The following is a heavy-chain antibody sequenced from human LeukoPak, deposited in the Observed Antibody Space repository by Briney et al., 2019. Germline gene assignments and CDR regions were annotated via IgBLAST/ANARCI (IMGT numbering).Heavy chain of an antibody. Sequence: SETLSLTCAVYGGSFSGYYRSWIRQPPGKGLEWIGEINHSGSTNYNPSLKSRVTISVDTSKNQFSLKLSSVTAADTAVYYCARGLSVSAGATGNWFDPWGQGTLVTVSS. CDR3: ARGLSVSAGATGNWFDP. CDR2: INHSGST. CDR1: GGSFSGYY. V-gene: IGHV4-34*01. J-gene: IGHJ5*02. D-gene: IGHD1-26*01.